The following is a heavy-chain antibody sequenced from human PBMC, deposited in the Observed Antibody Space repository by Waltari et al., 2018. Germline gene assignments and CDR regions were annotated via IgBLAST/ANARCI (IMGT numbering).Heavy chain of an antibody. J-gene: IGHJ2*01. Sequence: EVQLVESGGGLVQPGGSLSLSCAASGFTFSSYWMSWVRQAPGKGLEWVANIKQDGSEKYYVDSVKGRFTISRDNAKNLLYLQMNSLRAEDTAVYYCARGRSSSLASRYFDLWGRGTLVTVSS. CDR3: ARGRSSSLASRYFDL. CDR1: GFTFSSYW. D-gene: IGHD6-13*01. CDR2: IKQDGSEK. V-gene: IGHV3-7*01.